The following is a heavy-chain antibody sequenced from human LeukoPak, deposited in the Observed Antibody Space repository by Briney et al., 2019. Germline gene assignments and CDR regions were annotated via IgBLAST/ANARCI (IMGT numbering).Heavy chain of an antibody. CDR3: SRIAVAGRGEAFDY. V-gene: IGHV3-30*04. Sequence: SGGSLRLSCAASGFTFSSYAMHWVRQAPGKGLEWVAVISYDGSNKYYADSVKGRFTISRDNSKNTLYLQMNSLRAEDTAVYYCSRIAVAGRGEAFDYWGQGTLVTVSS. CDR2: ISYDGSNK. D-gene: IGHD6-19*01. J-gene: IGHJ4*02. CDR1: GFTFSSYA.